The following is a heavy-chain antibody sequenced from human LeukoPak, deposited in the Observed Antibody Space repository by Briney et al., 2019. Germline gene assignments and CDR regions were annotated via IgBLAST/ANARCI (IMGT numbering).Heavy chain of an antibody. CDR1: GGSIGSGRYY. J-gene: IGHJ4*02. V-gene: IGHV4-39*01. CDR3: ARNITSLIPAGYFDY. CDR2: IYNSWST. D-gene: IGHD2-2*01. Sequence: PSGTLSLTCTVSGGSIGSGRYYWAWIRQPPGKGLEWIGSIYNSWSTSYNPSLKSRVAMSVDTSKNQFSLRLSSVTAADTAVYYCARNITSLIPAGYFDYWGQGTLVAVSS.